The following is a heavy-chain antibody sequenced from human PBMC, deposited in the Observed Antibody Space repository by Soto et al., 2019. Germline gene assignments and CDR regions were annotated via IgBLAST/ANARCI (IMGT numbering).Heavy chain of an antibody. D-gene: IGHD3-22*01. Sequence: ASVKVSCKASGYTFTGYYMHWVRQAPGQGLEWMGWINPNSGGTNYAQKFQGRVTMTRDTSISTAYRERSSLRSDDTALFYCASGRYDASGYFDYWGQGTLVTVSS. CDR3: ASGRYDASGYFDY. CDR1: GYTFTGYY. V-gene: IGHV1-2*02. CDR2: INPNSGGT. J-gene: IGHJ4*02.